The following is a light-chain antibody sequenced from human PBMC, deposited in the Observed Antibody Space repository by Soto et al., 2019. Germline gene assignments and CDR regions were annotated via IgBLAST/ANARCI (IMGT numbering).Light chain of an antibody. V-gene: IGKV3-15*01. CDR1: QIVSSN. CDR3: QQYNNWPRT. Sequence: EIVMTQSPATLSVSPGERATLSCRASQIVSSNLAWYQQKPGQAPRLVIYGASTRATGIPARFSGSGSGTEFTLTISSLQSEDFAVYYCQQYNNWPRTFGQGTKVDIK. CDR2: GAS. J-gene: IGKJ1*01.